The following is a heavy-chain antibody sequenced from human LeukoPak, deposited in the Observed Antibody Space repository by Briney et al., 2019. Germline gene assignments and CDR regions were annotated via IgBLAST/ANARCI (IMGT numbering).Heavy chain of an antibody. D-gene: IGHD3-10*01. CDR1: GGSISSYY. V-gene: IGHV4-4*07. CDR3: ARGDPLWFGELSAFDI. CDR2: IYTSGST. J-gene: IGHJ3*02. Sequence: KPSETLSLTCTVSGGSISSYYWSWIRQPAGKGLEWIGRIYTSGSTNYNPSLKSRVTMSVDTSKNQFSLKLSSVTAADTAVYYCARGDPLWFGELSAFDIWGQGTMVTVSS.